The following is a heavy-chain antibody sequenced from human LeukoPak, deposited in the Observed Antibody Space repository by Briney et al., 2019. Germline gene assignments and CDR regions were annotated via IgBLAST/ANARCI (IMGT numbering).Heavy chain of an antibody. D-gene: IGHD3-10*01. J-gene: IGHJ4*02. V-gene: IGHV3-23*01. CDR2: ITGSGGST. Sequence: GGSLRLSCAASGFTFSSHAMGWVRQAPGKGLEWVSSITGSGGSTYYGDSVKGRFTIARDNSRNTLYLQMNSLRVEDTAVYYCAKDRDLDYWGQGTLVTVSS. CDR1: GFTFSSHA. CDR3: AKDRDLDY.